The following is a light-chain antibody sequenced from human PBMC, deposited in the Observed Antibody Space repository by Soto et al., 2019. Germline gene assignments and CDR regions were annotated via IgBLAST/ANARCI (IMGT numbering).Light chain of an antibody. V-gene: IGKV1-8*01. CDR1: QGISNY. J-gene: IGKJ2*01. CDR3: QQYNSFPQT. Sequence: ALRMTQSPSSFSASTGDRVTITCRATQGISNYLAWYQQKPGKAPKLLIYRASVLESGVPSRFIGGGSGTNFSLTISYLQSEDFATYYCQQYNSFPQTFGQGTKLEIK. CDR2: RAS.